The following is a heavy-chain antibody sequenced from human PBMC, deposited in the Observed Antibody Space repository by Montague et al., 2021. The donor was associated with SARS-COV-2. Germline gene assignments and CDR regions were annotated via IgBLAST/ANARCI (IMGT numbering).Heavy chain of an antibody. CDR2: IYHSGCT. CDR3: ARRYCSSTSCPNWFDP. D-gene: IGHD2-2*01. V-gene: IGHV4-4*02. J-gene: IGHJ5*02. Sequence: SETRSLTCAVSGGSISSSNWWSWVRQPPGKGLEWIGEIYHSGCTNYNPSLKSRVTISVDKSKNQFSLKLSSVTAADTAVYYCARRYCSSTSCPNWFDPWGQGTLVTVSS. CDR1: GGSISSSNW.